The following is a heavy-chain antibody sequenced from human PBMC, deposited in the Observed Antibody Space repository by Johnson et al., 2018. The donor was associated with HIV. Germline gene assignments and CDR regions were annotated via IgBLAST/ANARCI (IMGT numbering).Heavy chain of an antibody. D-gene: IGHD4-11*01. CDR1: GFTVSSNY. CDR3: ARDDDYSRVRAFDF. CDR2: IGTAGDT. V-gene: IGHV3-66*01. J-gene: IGHJ3*01. Sequence: EVQLVESGGGLVQPGGSLRLSCAASGFTVSSNYMSWVRQAPGKGLEWVSAIGTAGDTYYPGSVKGRFTISRDNSKKSLFLQMNSLTTEDTAVYYCARDDDYSRVRAFDFWGQGTTVTVSS.